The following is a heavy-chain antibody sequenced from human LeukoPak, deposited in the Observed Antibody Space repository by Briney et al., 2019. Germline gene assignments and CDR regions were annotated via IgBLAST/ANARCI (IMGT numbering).Heavy chain of an antibody. CDR3: ARGRSGWSQAVDY. CDR1: GGSISGYY. CDR2: IYYSGRT. V-gene: IGHV4-59*01. J-gene: IGHJ4*01. Sequence: PPETLSLTCTVSGGSISGYYWSWIWQPPGKGLEWIGYIYYSGRTNYNPSLKTRVTISVDTSKNQFSLKLSSVTAADTAVYYCARGRSGWSQAVDYWGEGTLATVSS. D-gene: IGHD6-19*01.